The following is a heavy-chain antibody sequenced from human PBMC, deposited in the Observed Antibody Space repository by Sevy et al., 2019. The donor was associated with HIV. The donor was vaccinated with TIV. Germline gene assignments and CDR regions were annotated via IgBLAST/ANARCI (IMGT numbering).Heavy chain of an antibody. D-gene: IGHD4-17*01. J-gene: IGHJ5*02. V-gene: IGHV3-30-3*01. CDR3: ARDQHDYGGNLRTGWFDP. Sequence: GGSLRLSCAASGFTFSSYAMHWVRQAPGKGLEWVAVISYDGSNKYYADSVKGPFTISRANSKSKLYLQMNSLRAEDTALYYCARDQHDYGGNLRTGWFDPWGQGTLVTVSS. CDR2: ISYDGSNK. CDR1: GFTFSSYA.